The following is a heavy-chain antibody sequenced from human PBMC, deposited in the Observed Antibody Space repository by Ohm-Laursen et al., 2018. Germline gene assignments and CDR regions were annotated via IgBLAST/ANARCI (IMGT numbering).Heavy chain of an antibody. CDR3: ARHDSSDSPSHYYYYTMDV. CDR2: IKQDGSEK. J-gene: IGHJ6*02. D-gene: IGHD3-22*01. V-gene: IGHV3-7*03. Sequence: SLRLSCSASGFTFSSYWMSWVRQAPGKGLEWVANIKQDGSEKYYVDSVKGRFTISRDNDEDTLYLQMNSLRAEDTAIYYCARHDSSDSPSHYYYYTMDVWGQGTTVTVSS. CDR1: GFTFSSYW.